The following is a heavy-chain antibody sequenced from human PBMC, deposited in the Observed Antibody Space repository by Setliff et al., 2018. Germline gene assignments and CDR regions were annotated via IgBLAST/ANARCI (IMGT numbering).Heavy chain of an antibody. Sequence: GSLRLSCAASGFTFSSYAMHWVRQAPGKGLEWVAVISYDGSNKYYADSVKGRFTISRDNSKNTLYLQMDSLRAEDTAVYYCAREDDSSGYYYDYWGQGTLVTVSS. CDR1: GFTFSSYA. CDR3: AREDDSSGYYYDY. J-gene: IGHJ4*02. D-gene: IGHD3-22*01. V-gene: IGHV3-30*01. CDR2: ISYDGSNK.